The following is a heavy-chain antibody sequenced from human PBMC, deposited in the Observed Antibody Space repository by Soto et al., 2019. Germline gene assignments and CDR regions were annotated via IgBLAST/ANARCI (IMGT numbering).Heavy chain of an antibody. CDR2: IYWDDGK. J-gene: IGHJ4*02. Sequence: QITLKESGPTLVKPTQTLTLTCTFSGFSLRTSGVGVGWIRQPPGKALEWLALIYWDDGKRYSPSLKSRLTINKDTSKNQVVLRMTNMDPVDTATYYCAHLTTGGFYFDYWGQGTLVTVSS. V-gene: IGHV2-5*02. CDR3: AHLTTGGFYFDY. CDR1: GFSLRTSGVG. D-gene: IGHD4-17*01.